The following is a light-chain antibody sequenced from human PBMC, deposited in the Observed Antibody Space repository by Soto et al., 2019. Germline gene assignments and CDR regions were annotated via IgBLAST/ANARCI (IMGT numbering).Light chain of an antibody. Sequence: SYELTQPPSVSVSPGQTASITCSGHKLGDRYASWYQQRPGQPPVLVMFQDDRRPSGIPDRFSGSNSGNTATLTISGTDTGDEADYYCQAWDKSSVIFGGGTKLTVL. CDR2: QDD. CDR3: QAWDKSSVI. V-gene: IGLV3-1*01. J-gene: IGLJ2*01. CDR1: KLGDRY.